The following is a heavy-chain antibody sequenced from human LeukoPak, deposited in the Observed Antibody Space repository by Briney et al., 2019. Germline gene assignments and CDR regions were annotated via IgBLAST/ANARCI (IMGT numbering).Heavy chain of an antibody. D-gene: IGHD3-3*01. J-gene: IGHJ6*02. V-gene: IGHV4-34*01. CDR3: ARGSPRLEYYYYGMDV. CDR1: GGPFSGYY. Sequence: SETLSLTCAVYGGPFSGYYWSWIRQPPGKGLEWIGEINHSGSTNYNPSLKRRVTISVDTSKNQFSLKLSSVTAADTAVYYCARGSPRLEYYYYGMDVWGQGTTVTVSS. CDR2: INHSGST.